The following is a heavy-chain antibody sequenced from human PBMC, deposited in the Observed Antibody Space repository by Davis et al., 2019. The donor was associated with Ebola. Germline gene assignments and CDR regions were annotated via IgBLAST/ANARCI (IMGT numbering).Heavy chain of an antibody. CDR1: GFTFTAHT. J-gene: IGHJ4*02. Sequence: GGSLTLSCSVSGFTFTAHTMHCVRQAQGKGLEYVSVISSSGKTYYADSVKGRFTISRDNSQNNVYLQMTSLRVEDTAVYYCAKHKTTMILLRGFDYWGQGTLVTVSS. D-gene: IGHD3-22*01. V-gene: IGHV3-64D*08. CDR3: AKHKTTMILLRGFDY. CDR2: ISSSGKT.